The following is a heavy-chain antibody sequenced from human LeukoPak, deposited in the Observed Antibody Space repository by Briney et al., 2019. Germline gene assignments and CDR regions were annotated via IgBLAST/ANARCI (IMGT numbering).Heavy chain of an antibody. CDR2: IWYDGSKK. Sequence: GGSLRLSCAASGFTFSNHGFHWVRQAPGKGLEWVAVIWYDGSKKFYADSVKGRFTISRDDSKNTLYLQMNSLETEDTAVYYCTREGCGATSCYTNDYWGQGTLVTVSS. CDR1: GFTFSNHG. J-gene: IGHJ4*02. CDR3: TREGCGATSCYTNDY. D-gene: IGHD2-2*02. V-gene: IGHV3-33*01.